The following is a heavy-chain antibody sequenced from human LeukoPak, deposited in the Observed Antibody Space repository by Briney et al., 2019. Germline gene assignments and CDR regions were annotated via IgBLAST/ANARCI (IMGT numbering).Heavy chain of an antibody. D-gene: IGHD6-13*01. CDR3: ARGGGVTAATANFDF. J-gene: IGHJ4*02. CDR1: GFTFSNYW. CDR2: IKQDGSEN. Sequence: PGGSLRLSCVASGFTFSNYWMSWVRQAPGKGLEWVANIKQDGSENYYVDSVKGRFTISRDNAKSSLFLQMNSLRAEDTALYYCARGGGVTAATANFDFWGQGTLVTVSS. V-gene: IGHV3-7*03.